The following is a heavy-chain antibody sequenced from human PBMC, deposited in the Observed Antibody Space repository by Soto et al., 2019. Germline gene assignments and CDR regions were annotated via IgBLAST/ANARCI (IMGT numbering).Heavy chain of an antibody. CDR1: GFTFSGSA. CDR2: IRSKANSYAT. Sequence: EVQLVESGGGLVQPGGSLKLSCAASGFTFSGSAMHWVRQASGKGLEWVGRIRSKANSYATAYAASVKGRFTISRDESKTTGYRQMNSRKTEDTAVYYCTRPPIAAAAGPGDWGQGTLVTVSS. J-gene: IGHJ4*02. D-gene: IGHD6-13*01. V-gene: IGHV3-73*02. CDR3: TRPPIAAAAGPGD.